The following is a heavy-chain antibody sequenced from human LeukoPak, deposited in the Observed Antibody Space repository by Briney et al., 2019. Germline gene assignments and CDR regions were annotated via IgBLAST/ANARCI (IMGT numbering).Heavy chain of an antibody. J-gene: IGHJ3*02. Sequence: SETLSLTCTVSGGSISSGGYYWSWIRQPPGKGLEWIGYIYHSGSTYYNPSLKSRVTISVDRSKNQFSLKLSSVTAADTAVYYCARVGFVVVVAARAFDIWGQGTMVTVSS. V-gene: IGHV4-30-2*01. CDR1: GGSISSGGYY. CDR3: ARVGFVVVVAARAFDI. CDR2: IYHSGST. D-gene: IGHD2-15*01.